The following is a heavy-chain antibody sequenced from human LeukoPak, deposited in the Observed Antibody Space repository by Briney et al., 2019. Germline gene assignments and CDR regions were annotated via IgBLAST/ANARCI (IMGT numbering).Heavy chain of an antibody. CDR1: GFTFSSYA. CDR3: AREREDIVVVPAALYFDY. Sequence: GGSLRLSCAASGFTFSSYAMHWVRQAPGKGLEWVAVISYDGSNKYYADSVKGRFNISRDNSKNTLYLQMNSLRAEDTAVYYCAREREDIVVVPAALYFDYWGQGTLVTVSS. CDR2: ISYDGSNK. D-gene: IGHD2-2*01. V-gene: IGHV3-30-3*01. J-gene: IGHJ4*02.